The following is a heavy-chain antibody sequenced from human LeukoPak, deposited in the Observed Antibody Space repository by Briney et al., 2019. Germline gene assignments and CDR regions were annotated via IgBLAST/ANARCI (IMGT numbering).Heavy chain of an antibody. D-gene: IGHD6-13*01. CDR2: IYYSGST. CDR3: ARRGYSSQFDP. J-gene: IGHJ5*02. CDR1: GGSITSYY. V-gene: IGHV4-59*01. Sequence: SETLSLTCTVSGGSITSYYWSWIRQPPGKGLEWIGYIYYSGSTNCNPSLKSRVTISVDTSKNQFSLKLSSVTAADTAVYYCARRGYSSQFDPWGQGTLVTVS.